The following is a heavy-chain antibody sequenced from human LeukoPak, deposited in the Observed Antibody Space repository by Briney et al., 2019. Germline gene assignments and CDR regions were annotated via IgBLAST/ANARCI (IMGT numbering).Heavy chain of an antibody. J-gene: IGHJ6*03. D-gene: IGHD3-3*01. Sequence: SETLSLTCTVSGVSINGHYWSWIRQPPGKGLEWIGFIYDSESANYKSSLESRVTMTVDTSKNQFSLKLNSVTAADTAVYYCARVLQNYYHLDVWGEGTTVTVS. CDR1: GVSINGHY. CDR2: IYDSESA. V-gene: IGHV4-59*11. CDR3: ARVLQNYYHLDV.